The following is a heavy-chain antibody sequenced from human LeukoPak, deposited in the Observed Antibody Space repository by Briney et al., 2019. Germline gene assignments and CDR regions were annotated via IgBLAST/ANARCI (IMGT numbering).Heavy chain of an antibody. CDR3: ARVIYSGWEGVLLD. Sequence: GGSLRLSCAPSGVTFSSYWIHCVRQAPGKGLVWVSRINSDGSTTSYADSVMGRFTISRDNAKNTLYLQMNSLRAEDTAVYYCARVIYSGWEGVLLDWGQGTLVTVSS. CDR1: GVTFSSYW. V-gene: IGHV3-74*01. J-gene: IGHJ4*02. D-gene: IGHD6-19*01. CDR2: INSDGSTT.